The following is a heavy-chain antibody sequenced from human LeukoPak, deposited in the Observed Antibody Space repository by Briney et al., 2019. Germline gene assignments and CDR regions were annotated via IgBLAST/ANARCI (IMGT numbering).Heavy chain of an antibody. J-gene: IGHJ4*02. V-gene: IGHV3-33*01. Sequence: PSGGSLRLYCVASGFIFSNYGMHWVRQSAGKGLEWVALMWYDGSEKHYADSVKGRFTISRDSSKNTLYLQMNSLRAEDTAVYYCARDASGFDYWGQGTLVTVSS. CDR3: ARDASGFDY. CDR1: GFIFSNYG. D-gene: IGHD2-15*01. CDR2: MWYDGSEK.